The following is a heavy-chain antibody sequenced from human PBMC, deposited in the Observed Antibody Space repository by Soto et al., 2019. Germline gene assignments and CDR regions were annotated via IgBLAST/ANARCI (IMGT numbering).Heavy chain of an antibody. J-gene: IGHJ4*02. CDR1: GFTFSSYG. D-gene: IGHD6-13*01. CDR2: IWYDGSNK. Sequence: PGGSLRLSCVASGFTFSSYGMHWVRQAPGKGLEWVAVIWYDGSNKYYADSVKGRFTISRDNSKNTLYLQMNSLRAEDTAVYYCARSKRRIAAAPDYWGQGTLVTVSS. CDR3: ARSKRRIAAAPDY. V-gene: IGHV3-33*01.